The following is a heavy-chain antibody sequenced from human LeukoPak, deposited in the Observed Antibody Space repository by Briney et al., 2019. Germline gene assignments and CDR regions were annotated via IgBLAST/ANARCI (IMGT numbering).Heavy chain of an antibody. V-gene: IGHV3-33*01. Sequence: TGASLRLSCAASGFIFSYYGMHWVRQAPGKGLEWVAVIWYDGSNRYYADSLKGRFTISRDNSKNTLYLQMNSLTADDTAVYYCARDPLGVLSYFDYWGQGTLVTVSS. D-gene: IGHD3-16*01. CDR1: GFIFSYYG. J-gene: IGHJ4*02. CDR3: ARDPLGVLSYFDY. CDR2: IWYDGSNR.